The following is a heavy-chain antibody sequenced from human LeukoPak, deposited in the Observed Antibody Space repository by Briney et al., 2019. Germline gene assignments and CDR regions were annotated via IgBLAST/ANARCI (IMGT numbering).Heavy chain of an antibody. J-gene: IGHJ4*02. Sequence: GGSLRLSCGASGFSFSSNWMSWVRQAPGRGLEWVANIKQDGSEKYYVDSVKGRFTISRDNAKNSLYLQMNSLRAEDTAVYYCARAYCGGDCPFDYWGQGTLVTVSS. CDR2: IKQDGSEK. V-gene: IGHV3-7*01. CDR3: ARAYCGGDCPFDY. CDR1: GFSFSSNW. D-gene: IGHD2-21*02.